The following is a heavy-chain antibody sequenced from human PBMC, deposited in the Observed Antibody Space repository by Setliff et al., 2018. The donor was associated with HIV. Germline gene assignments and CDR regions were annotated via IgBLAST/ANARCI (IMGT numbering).Heavy chain of an antibody. CDR3: ARSLREYSYGSPDY. D-gene: IGHD5-18*01. CDR2: RSPIFSTT. CDR1: GDTFTTYV. V-gene: IGHV1-69*05. J-gene: IGHJ4*02. Sequence: GASVKVSCKGSGDTFTTYVVSWVRQAPGQGLEWMGGRSPIFSTTNYAQKFQGRVTITTDESTSRAYMELSSLRSEDTAIYYCARSLREYSYGSPDYWGPGTLVTVSS.